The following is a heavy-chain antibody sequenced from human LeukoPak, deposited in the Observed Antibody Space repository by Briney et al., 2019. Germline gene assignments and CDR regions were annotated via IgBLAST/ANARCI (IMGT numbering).Heavy chain of an antibody. CDR2: ISWNSASF. CDR3: AKDTDKQWLVGGYFDY. D-gene: IGHD6-19*01. V-gene: IGHV3-9*01. Sequence: GGSLRLSCAASGFIVDDYAMHWVRQARGKGLEWVSGISWNSASFGYADSVRGRFSISRDNAKKSLYLQMHSLRAEDTAFYYCAKDTDKQWLVGGYFDYWGHGTLVTVSS. CDR1: GFIVDDYA. J-gene: IGHJ4*01.